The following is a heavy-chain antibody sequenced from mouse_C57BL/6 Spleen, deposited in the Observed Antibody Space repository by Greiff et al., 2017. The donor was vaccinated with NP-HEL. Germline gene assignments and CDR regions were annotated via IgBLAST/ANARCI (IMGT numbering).Heavy chain of an antibody. V-gene: IGHV1-82*01. Sequence: QVQLQQSGPELVKPGASVKISCKASGYAFSSSWMNWVKQRPGKGLEWIGRIYPGDGDTNYNGKFKGKATLTADTSSSPAYMQLSSLTSEDSAVYFGERSSVIDSSVYMDYWGQGTTLTVSS. D-gene: IGHD3-2*02. CDR1: GYAFSSSW. J-gene: IGHJ2*01. CDR3: ERSSVIDSSVYMDY. CDR2: IYPGDGDT.